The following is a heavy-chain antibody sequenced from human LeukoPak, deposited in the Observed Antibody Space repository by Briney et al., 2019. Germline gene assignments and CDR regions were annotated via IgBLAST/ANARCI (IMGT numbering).Heavy chain of an antibody. CDR3: ARGRGSYYYYYMDV. D-gene: IGHD1-26*01. CDR2: INSDGSST. J-gene: IGHJ6*03. CDR1: GFTFSRFW. V-gene: IGHV3-74*01. Sequence: GGSLRLSCAASGFTFSRFWMHWVRQAPGKGLVWVSRINSDGSSTSYADSVKGRFTISRDNAKNTLYLQMNSLRAEDTAVYYCARGRGSYYYYYMDVWGKGTTVTISS.